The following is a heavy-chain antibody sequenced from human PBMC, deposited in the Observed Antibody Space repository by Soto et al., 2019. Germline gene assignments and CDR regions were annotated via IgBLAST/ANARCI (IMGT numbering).Heavy chain of an antibody. CDR1: GFIFTSYW. CDR3: AKLHSSSWFDP. J-gene: IGHJ5*02. D-gene: IGHD6-13*01. CDR2: IYPSDSDT. Sequence: GESLKISCKGSGFIFTSYWIGWVRQMPGKGLEWMGIIYPSDSDTRYSPSFHGQVIISADKSISTTYLQWSSLKASDTAMYYCAKLHSSSWFDPWGQGTLVTVSS. V-gene: IGHV5-51*01.